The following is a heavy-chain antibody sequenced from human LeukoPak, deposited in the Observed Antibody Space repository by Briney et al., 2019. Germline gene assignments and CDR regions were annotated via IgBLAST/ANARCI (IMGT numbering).Heavy chain of an antibody. CDR1: GFTFDDYG. CDR2: INWNGGST. V-gene: IGHV3-20*04. D-gene: IGHD3-16*01. J-gene: IGHJ6*03. CDR3: ARGGGAYYYYYYMDV. Sequence: PGGSLRLSCAASGFTFDDYGMSWVRQAPGKGLEWVSGINWNGGSTGYADSVKGRFTISRDNAKNSLYLQMNSLRAEDTALYYCARGGGAYYYYYYMDVWGKGTTVTVSS.